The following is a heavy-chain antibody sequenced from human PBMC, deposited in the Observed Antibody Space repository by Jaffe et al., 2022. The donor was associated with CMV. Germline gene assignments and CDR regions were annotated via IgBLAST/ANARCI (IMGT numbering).Heavy chain of an antibody. CDR1: GFTFSSYD. J-gene: IGHJ6*02. V-gene: IGHV3-13*01. D-gene: IGHD4-17*01. CDR3: ARGGGDYVPYYYGMDV. Sequence: EVQLVESGGGLVQPGGSLRLSCAASGFTFSSYDMHWVRQATGKGLEWVSAIGTAGDTYYPGSVKGRFTISRENAKNSLYLQMNSLRAGDTAVYYCARGGGDYVPYYYGMDVWGQGTTVTVSS. CDR2: IGTAGDT.